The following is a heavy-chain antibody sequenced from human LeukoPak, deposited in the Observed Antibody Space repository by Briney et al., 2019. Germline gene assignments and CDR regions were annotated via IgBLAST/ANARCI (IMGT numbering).Heavy chain of an antibody. V-gene: IGHV1-69*05. CDR2: IIPIFGTA. D-gene: IGHD5-24*01. CDR3: ASSWDGYNSPFDY. Sequence: GASVKVSCKASGGTFSSYAISWVRQAPGQGLEWMGGIIPIFGTANYAQKFQGRVTITTDESTSTAYMELSSLRSEDTAVYYCASSWDGYNSPFDYWGQGTLVTVSS. CDR1: GGTFSSYA. J-gene: IGHJ4*02.